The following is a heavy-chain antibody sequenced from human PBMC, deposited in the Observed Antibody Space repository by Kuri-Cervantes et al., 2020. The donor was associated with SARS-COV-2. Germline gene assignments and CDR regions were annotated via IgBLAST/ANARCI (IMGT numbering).Heavy chain of an antibody. CDR1: GGTFSSYA. V-gene: IGHV1-69*06. Sequence: SVKVSCKASGGTFSSYAISWVRQAPGQGLEWMGGIIPIFGTANYAQKFQGRVTITADKSTSTAYMELSSLRSEDTAVYYCAREGDGGETVYYYGMDVWGQGTTVTVSS. J-gene: IGHJ6*02. D-gene: IGHD1-26*01. CDR3: AREGDGGETVYYYGMDV. CDR2: IIPIFGTA.